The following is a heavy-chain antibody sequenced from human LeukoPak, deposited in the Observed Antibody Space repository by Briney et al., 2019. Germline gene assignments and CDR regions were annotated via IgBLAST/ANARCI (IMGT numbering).Heavy chain of an antibody. CDR1: GYTFTSYG. Sequence: GASVKVSCKASGYTFTSYGISWVRQAPGQGLEWMGWINPNSGGTNYAQKFQGRVTMTRDTSISTAYMELSRLRSDDTAVYYCARTDCSGGSCPFDYWGQGTLVTVSS. V-gene: IGHV1-2*02. CDR3: ARTDCSGGSCPFDY. J-gene: IGHJ4*02. D-gene: IGHD2-15*01. CDR2: INPNSGGT.